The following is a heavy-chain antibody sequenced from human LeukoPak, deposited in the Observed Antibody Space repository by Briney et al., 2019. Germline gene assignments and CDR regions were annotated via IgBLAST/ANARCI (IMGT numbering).Heavy chain of an antibody. CDR3: AREWGSGTYNFQH. V-gene: IGHV3-30*03. D-gene: IGHD3-10*01. Sequence: GGSLRLSCAASGFTFSSYGMHWVRQAPGKGLEWVAVISYEGTNKYYIESVKGRFTISRDNSKNTLYLQMNSLRAEDTAVYYCAREWGSGTYNFQHWGQGTLVTVSS. CDR2: ISYEGTNK. CDR1: GFTFSSYG. J-gene: IGHJ1*01.